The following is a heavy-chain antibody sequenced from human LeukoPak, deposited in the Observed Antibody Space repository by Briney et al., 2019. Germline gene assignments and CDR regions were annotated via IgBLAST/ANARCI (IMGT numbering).Heavy chain of an antibody. CDR1: GFTFSNYS. V-gene: IGHV3-21*01. CDR3: ARTYYDILTGYNPYFDY. Sequence: GGSLRLSCAASGFTFSNYSINWVRQAPGKGLEWVSSISSSSSYIYYADSVKGRFTISRDNAKNLLYLQMNSLRAEDTAVYYCARTYYDILTGYNPYFDYWGQGILVTVSS. CDR2: ISSSSSYI. D-gene: IGHD3-9*01. J-gene: IGHJ4*02.